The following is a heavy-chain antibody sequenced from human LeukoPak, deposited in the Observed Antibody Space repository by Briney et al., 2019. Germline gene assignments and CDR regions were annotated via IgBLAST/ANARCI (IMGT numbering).Heavy chain of an antibody. Sequence: GGSLRLSCAASGFTFSSYSMNWVRQAPGKGLEWVSYITSGSGTIYYADSVKGRFTISRDNGRNSLYLQMNSLRDEDTAVYYCARDRDGSVAGWFDPWGQGTLVTVSS. CDR1: GFTFSSYS. CDR2: ITSGSGTI. J-gene: IGHJ5*02. CDR3: ARDRDGSVAGWFDP. V-gene: IGHV3-48*02. D-gene: IGHD3-10*01.